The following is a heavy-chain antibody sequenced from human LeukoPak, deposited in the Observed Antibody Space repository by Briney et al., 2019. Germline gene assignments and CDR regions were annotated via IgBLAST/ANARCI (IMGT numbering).Heavy chain of an antibody. CDR3: ARRDPFDY. J-gene: IGHJ4*02. Sequence: TGGSLRLSCASSGFTFSAYHMNWVRQAPGKGLEWISFISTDSGTLYYADSVKGRFTISRDNAANSLYLQMSNLRDEDTAVYYCARRDPFDYWGQGTMSPSPQ. V-gene: IGHV3-48*02. CDR1: GFTFSAYH. CDR2: ISTDSGTL.